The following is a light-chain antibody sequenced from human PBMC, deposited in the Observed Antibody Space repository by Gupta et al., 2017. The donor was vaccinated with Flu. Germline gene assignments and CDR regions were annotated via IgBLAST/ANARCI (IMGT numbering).Light chain of an antibody. V-gene: IGLV1-44*01. CDR3: AAWDDSLNGAYV. CDR1: SSNIGSNT. CDR2: DNN. Sequence: QSVLTQPPSASGTPGQRVTISCSGSSSNIGSNTVDWYQQLPGTAPKLLIYDNNQRPSGVPDRFSGSKSGTSASLAICGLQSEDEADYYCAAWDDSLNGAYVFGTGTKVTVL. J-gene: IGLJ1*01.